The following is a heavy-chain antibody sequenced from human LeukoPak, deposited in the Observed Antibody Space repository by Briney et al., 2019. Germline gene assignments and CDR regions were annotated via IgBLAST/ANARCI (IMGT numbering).Heavy chain of an antibody. Sequence: GESLKISFKGSGYSFTSYLIGWVRQMPGKGLEWMGIIYPGDSVTRYSPSFQGQVTISADKSISTAYLQWSSLKASDTAMYYCARQALYGSGIGWFDPWGQGTLVTVSS. J-gene: IGHJ5*02. CDR3: ARQALYGSGIGWFDP. CDR1: GYSFTSYL. CDR2: IYPGDSVT. D-gene: IGHD3-10*01. V-gene: IGHV5-51*01.